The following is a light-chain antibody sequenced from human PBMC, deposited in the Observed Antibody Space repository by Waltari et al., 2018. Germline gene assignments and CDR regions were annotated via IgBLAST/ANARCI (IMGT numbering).Light chain of an antibody. J-gene: IGKJ1*01. Sequence: EIVLTQSPGTLSLSLGERATVSCRASQSVSRALAWYQQKPSQAPRLLIYGASTRATGIRDRVSGSGSGTDFSLTISRLEPDDFVVYYCQHYLRLPVTFGQGTTVEI. CDR1: QSVSRA. V-gene: IGKV3-20*01. CDR2: GAS. CDR3: QHYLRLPVT.